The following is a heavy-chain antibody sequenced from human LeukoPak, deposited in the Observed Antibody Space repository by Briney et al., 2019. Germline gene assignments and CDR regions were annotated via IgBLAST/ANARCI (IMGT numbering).Heavy chain of an antibody. CDR3: ASGGKYCTGGACYGD. J-gene: IGHJ4*02. CDR1: GFIVSSDY. D-gene: IGHD2-8*02. V-gene: IGHV3-53*01. CDR2: IYSGGST. Sequence: GGSLRLSCAASGFIVSSDYISWVRQTPGKGLERVSVIYSGGSTFYADSVKGRFTISRDNSKNTVYLQMNSLRGEDTAVFYCASGGKYCTGGACYGDWGQGTLVTVSS.